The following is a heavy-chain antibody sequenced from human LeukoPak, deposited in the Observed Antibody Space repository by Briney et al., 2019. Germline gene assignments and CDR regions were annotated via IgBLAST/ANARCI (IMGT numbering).Heavy chain of an antibody. V-gene: IGHV3-30*02. CDR2: IRYDGSNK. D-gene: IGHD1-26*01. J-gene: IGHJ4*02. Sequence: PGGSLRLSCAASGFTFSSYGMHWVRQAPGKGLEWVAFIRYDGSNKYYADSVKGRFTISRDNSKNTLYLQMNSLRAEDTAVYYCAKAPYSGSFHFDYWGQGTLVTVSS. CDR1: GFTFSSYG. CDR3: AKAPYSGSFHFDY.